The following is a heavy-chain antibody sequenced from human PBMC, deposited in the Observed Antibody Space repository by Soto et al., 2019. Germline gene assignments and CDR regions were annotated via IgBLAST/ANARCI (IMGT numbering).Heavy chain of an antibody. CDR1: GGSISSSSYY. CDR2: IYYSGST. CDR3: ASGPLNGSGSYRPNWFDP. J-gene: IGHJ5*02. D-gene: IGHD3-10*01. V-gene: IGHV4-39*01. Sequence: PSETLSLTCTVSGGSISSSSYYWGWIRQPPGKGLEWIGSIYYSGSTYYNPSLKSRVTISVDTSKNLFSLKLSFVTAADTAVYYCASGPLNGSGSYRPNWFDPWGQGTLVTVSS.